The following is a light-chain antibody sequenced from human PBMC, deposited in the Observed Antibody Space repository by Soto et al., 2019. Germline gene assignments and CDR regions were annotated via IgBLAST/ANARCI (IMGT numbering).Light chain of an antibody. Sequence: DIQITQSPSSLSADARYRVNITFTSSQSIRCDLNWYQQRPGKAPKLLIYTASNLESDVPSRFSGGGSGTDFTLTINNLQTGDFATYICKQGFSRPRTFGKGTKVDIK. CDR2: TAS. CDR1: QSIRCD. V-gene: IGKV1-39*01. CDR3: KQGFSRPRT. J-gene: IGKJ1*01.